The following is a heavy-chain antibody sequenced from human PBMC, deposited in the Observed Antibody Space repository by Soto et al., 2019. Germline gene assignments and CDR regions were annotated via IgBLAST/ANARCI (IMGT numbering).Heavy chain of an antibody. CDR1: GFIFGSYG. V-gene: IGHV3-30*18. CDR2: ISYDGTNK. D-gene: IGHD4-17*01. CDR3: GQVPRYTVTPPDDY. J-gene: IGHJ4*02. Sequence: QVQLVESGGGVVQPGRSLRLSCVASGFIFGSYGMHWVRQAPDEGLEWVEVISYDGTNKYYADSVKGRFTISRDNSKNTLWLQMNSLRAEDPAVYYCGQVPRYTVTPPDDYWGQGTLVTVSS.